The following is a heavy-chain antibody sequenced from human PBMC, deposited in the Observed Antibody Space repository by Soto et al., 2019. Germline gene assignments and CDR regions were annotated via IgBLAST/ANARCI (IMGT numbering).Heavy chain of an antibody. CDR2: IYYSGST. CDR1: GGSISSGGYY. CDR3: ARVSGAARSDYYYYYMDV. J-gene: IGHJ6*03. V-gene: IGHV4-31*03. Sequence: SSETLSLTCTVSGGSISSGGYYWSWIRQHPGKGLEWIGYIYYSGSTYYNPSLKSRVTISVDTSKNQFSLKLSSVTAADTAVYYCARVSGAARSDYYYYYMDVWGKGTTVTVSS. D-gene: IGHD6-6*01.